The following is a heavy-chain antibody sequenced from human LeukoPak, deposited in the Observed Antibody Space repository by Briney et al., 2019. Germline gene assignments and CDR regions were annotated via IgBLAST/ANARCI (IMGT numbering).Heavy chain of an antibody. V-gene: IGHV3-9*01. CDR1: GFTFDDYA. D-gene: IGHD3-16*01. CDR3: AKDIRGELCPIDAFDI. CDR2: ISWNSGSI. Sequence: GGSLRLSCAASGFTFDDYAMHWVRQAPGKGLEWVSGISWNSGSIGYADSVKGRFTISRDNAKNSLYLQMNSLRAEDTALYYCAKDIRGELCPIDAFDIWGQGTMVTVSS. J-gene: IGHJ3*02.